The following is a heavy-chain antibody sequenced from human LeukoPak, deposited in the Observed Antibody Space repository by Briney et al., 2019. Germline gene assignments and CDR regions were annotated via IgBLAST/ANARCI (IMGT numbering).Heavy chain of an antibody. CDR2: ISSSGSPL. V-gene: IGHV3-11*01. D-gene: IGHD6-6*01. CDR3: TRDPDTSSKVDY. Sequence: GGSLRLSCATSGFTFSDYYMSWIRHAPGKGLEWASYISSSGSPLYYADSVKGRFTISRDNANNSVLLQMNSLRAEDTAVYYCTRDPDTSSKVDYWGQGALVTVSS. CDR1: GFTFSDYY. J-gene: IGHJ4*02.